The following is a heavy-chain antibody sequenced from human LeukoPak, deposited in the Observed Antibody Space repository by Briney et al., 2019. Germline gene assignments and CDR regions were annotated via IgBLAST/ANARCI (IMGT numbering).Heavy chain of an antibody. CDR2: IKQDGSEK. CDR1: GFTFSSYW. Sequence: GGPLRLSCAASGFTFSSYWMSWVRQAPGKGLEWVANIKQDGSEKYYVDSVKGRFTISRDNAKNSLYLQMNSLRAEDTAVYYCARPLMTTVVHAYYYYYYGMDVWGQGTTVTVSS. J-gene: IGHJ6*02. CDR3: ARPLMTTVVHAYYYYYYGMDV. D-gene: IGHD4-23*01. V-gene: IGHV3-7*01.